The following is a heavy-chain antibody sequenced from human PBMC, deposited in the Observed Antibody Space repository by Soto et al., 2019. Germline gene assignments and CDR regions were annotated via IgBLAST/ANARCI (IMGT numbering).Heavy chain of an antibody. D-gene: IGHD6-19*01. V-gene: IGHV3-15*07. CDR1: GFTFSNAW. J-gene: IGHJ6*02. CDR3: EAVSSGWYGYGMDV. CDR2: IKSKTDGGTT. Sequence: VQLVESGGGLVQPGGSLRLSCAASGFTFSNAWMNWVRQAPGKGLEWVGRIKSKTDGGTTDYAAPVKGRFTISRDDSKNTLYLQMNSLKTEDTAVYYCEAVSSGWYGYGMDVWGQGTTVTVSS.